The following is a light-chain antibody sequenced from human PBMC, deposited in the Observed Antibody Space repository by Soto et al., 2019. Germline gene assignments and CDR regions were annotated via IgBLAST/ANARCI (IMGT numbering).Light chain of an antibody. CDR2: GNS. CDR3: QSYDSSLSGWV. J-gene: IGLJ3*02. Sequence: QSVLTQPPSVSGAPGQRVTISCTGTSSNIGAGYDVPWYQQLPGTAPKLLIYGNSNRPSGVPDRLSGSKSGTSASLAITGLQAEDEADYYCQSYDSSLSGWVFGGGTKLTVL. CDR1: SSNIGAGYD. V-gene: IGLV1-40*01.